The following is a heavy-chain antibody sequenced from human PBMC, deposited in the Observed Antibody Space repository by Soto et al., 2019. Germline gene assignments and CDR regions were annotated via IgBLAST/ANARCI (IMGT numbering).Heavy chain of an antibody. D-gene: IGHD3-22*01. CDR3: ARDQGGDYYDVRGYYGMDV. CDR1: GYTFTGYY. J-gene: IGHJ6*02. Sequence: ASVKVSCKASGYTFTGYYMHWVRQAPGQGLEWMGWINPNSGGTNYAQKFQGRVTMTRDTSISTAYMELSRLRSDDTAVYYCARDQGGDYYDVRGYYGMDVWGQGTTVTVSS. V-gene: IGHV1-2*02. CDR2: INPNSGGT.